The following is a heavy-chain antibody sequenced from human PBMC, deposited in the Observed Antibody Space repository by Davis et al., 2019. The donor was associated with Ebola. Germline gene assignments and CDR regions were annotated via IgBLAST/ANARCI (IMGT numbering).Heavy chain of an antibody. CDR1: GYTFTGYY. CDR3: ARANWNDRGPFDY. V-gene: IGHV1-2*02. CDR2: INPNSGGT. D-gene: IGHD1-1*01. J-gene: IGHJ4*02. Sequence: ASVKVSCKASGYTFTGYYMHWVRQAPGQGLEWMGWINPNSGGTNYAQKFQGRVTMTRDTSISTVYMELSRLKPDDTAGYYCARANWNDRGPFDYWGQGTLVTVSS.